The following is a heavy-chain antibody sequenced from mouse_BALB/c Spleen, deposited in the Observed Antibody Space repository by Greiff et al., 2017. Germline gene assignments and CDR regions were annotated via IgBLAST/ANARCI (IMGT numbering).Heavy chain of an antibody. J-gene: IGHJ2*01. CDR2: ISSGGST. V-gene: IGHV5-6-5*01. CDR1: GFTFSSYA. Sequence: EVMLVESGGGLVKPGGSLKLSCAASGFTFSSYAMSWVRQTPEKRLEWVASISSGGSTYYPDSVKGRFTISRDNARNILYLQMSSLRSEDTAMYYCARGRGWCPYDYWGQGTTLTVSS. D-gene: IGHD1-1*02. CDR3: ARGRGWCPYDY.